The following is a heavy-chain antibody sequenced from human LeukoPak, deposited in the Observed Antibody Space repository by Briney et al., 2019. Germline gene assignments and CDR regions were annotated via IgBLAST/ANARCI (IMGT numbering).Heavy chain of an antibody. D-gene: IGHD6-19*01. CDR1: GSNVSSNY. V-gene: IGHV3-53*04. Sequence: PGGSLRLSCAASGSNVSSNYMSWVRQAPGKGLEWVSVLYGAGSTYYADSVKGRFTISRHDSQNTLFLQMNSLRAEDTAVYYCARGGTPGFSTGRIDYWGQGTLVTVSS. CDR2: LYGAGST. CDR3: ARGGTPGFSTGRIDY. J-gene: IGHJ4*02.